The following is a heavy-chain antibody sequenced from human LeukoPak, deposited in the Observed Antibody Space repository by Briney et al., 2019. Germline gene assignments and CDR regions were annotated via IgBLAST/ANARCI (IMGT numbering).Heavy chain of an antibody. D-gene: IGHD6-25*01. V-gene: IGHV4-31*03. Sequence: SETLSLTCTVSGGSISSGGYYWSWIRQHPGKGLEWIGYIYYSGSTYYNPSLKSRVTISVDTSKNQFSLKLSSVTAADTAVYYCARDWQREDKQNYYYYYMDVWGKGTTVTVSS. CDR1: GGSISSGGYY. CDR2: IYYSGST. CDR3: ARDWQREDKQNYYYYYMDV. J-gene: IGHJ6*03.